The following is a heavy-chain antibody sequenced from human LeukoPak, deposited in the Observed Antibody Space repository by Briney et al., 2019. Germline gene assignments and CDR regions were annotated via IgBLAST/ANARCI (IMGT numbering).Heavy chain of an antibody. J-gene: IGHJ4*02. V-gene: IGHV3-74*01. Sequence: GGSPRLSCAASGFTFSSYLMHWVRQAPGKGLVWVSRINSDGSSTSYADSVEGRFTISRDNAKNTLYLQMNSLRAEDTAVYYCARGNYYDSSGYSLGYWGQGTLVTVSS. D-gene: IGHD3-22*01. CDR3: ARGNYYDSSGYSLGY. CDR2: INSDGSST. CDR1: GFTFSSYL.